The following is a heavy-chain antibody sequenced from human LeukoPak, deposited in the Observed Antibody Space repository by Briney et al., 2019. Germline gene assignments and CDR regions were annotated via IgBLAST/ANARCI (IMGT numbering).Heavy chain of an antibody. D-gene: IGHD2-15*01. CDR1: GGSFSGYY. J-gene: IGHJ4*02. Sequence: KPSETLSLTCAVYGGSFSGYYWSWIRQPPGKGLEWIGEINHSGSTNYNPSLKSRVTISVDTSKNQFSLKLTSVTAADTAVYYCARGVRDDIVVVVAATPLLDSEQHPFDYWGQGTLVTVSS. CDR2: INHSGST. CDR3: ARGVRDDIVVVVAATPLLDSEQHPFDY. V-gene: IGHV4-34*01.